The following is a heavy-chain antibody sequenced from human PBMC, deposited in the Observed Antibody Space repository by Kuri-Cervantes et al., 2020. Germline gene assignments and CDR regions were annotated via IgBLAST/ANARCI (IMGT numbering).Heavy chain of an antibody. CDR3: ARVYCTGGVCYGFFGFDY. J-gene: IGHJ4*02. Sequence: SVKVSCKASGGTFSSYAISWVRQAPGQGLEWMGGIIPIFGTANYAQKFQGRVTITADESTSTAYTELSSLRSEDTAVYYCARVYCTGGVCYGFFGFDYWGQGTLVTVSS. CDR1: GGTFSSYA. D-gene: IGHD2-8*02. V-gene: IGHV1-69*13. CDR2: IIPIFGTA.